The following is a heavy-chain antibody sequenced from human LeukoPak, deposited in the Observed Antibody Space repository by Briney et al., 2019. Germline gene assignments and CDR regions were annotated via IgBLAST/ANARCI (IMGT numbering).Heavy chain of an antibody. CDR3: AKEWELTY. V-gene: IGHV3-30*02. J-gene: IGHJ4*02. Sequence: SGGSLRLSCAAPRFTFSSYGMHWVRQAPGKGLEWVAFIRYDGSNKFYADSVKGRFTISRDNPRNTLYLQMNSLRAEDTAMYHCAKEWELTYWGQGTLVTVSS. D-gene: IGHD1-26*01. CDR1: RFTFSSYG. CDR2: IRYDGSNK.